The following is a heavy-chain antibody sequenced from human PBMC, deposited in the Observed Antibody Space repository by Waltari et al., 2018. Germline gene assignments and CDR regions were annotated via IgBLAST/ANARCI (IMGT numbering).Heavy chain of an antibody. CDR3: ARHWKRNGYRFDP. V-gene: IGHV4-39*01. D-gene: IGHD5-12*01. Sequence: QLQLQESGPGLVKPSETLSLTCTVSGDSISSSRYYWGWIRQSPGKGLEWIGSIYYSGSTYYSPTLKGRVSISGETSKNQFSLKLSSVTAADTAVYYCARHWKRNGYRFDPWGQGTLVTVSS. CDR1: GDSISSSRYY. CDR2: IYYSGST. J-gene: IGHJ5*02.